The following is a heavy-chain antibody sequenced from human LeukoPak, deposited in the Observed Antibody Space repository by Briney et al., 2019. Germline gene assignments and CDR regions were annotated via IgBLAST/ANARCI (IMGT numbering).Heavy chain of an antibody. Sequence: ASVKVSCKASGYTFTGYYMHWVRQAPGQGLEWMGWINPNSGGTNYAQKFQGRVTMTRDTSISTAYMELSRLRSDDTAVYYCARDDYGSGSYFVNWFDPWGQGTLVTVSS. CDR3: ARDDYGSGSYFVNWFDP. CDR1: GYTFTGYY. V-gene: IGHV1-2*02. J-gene: IGHJ5*02. CDR2: INPNSGGT. D-gene: IGHD3-10*01.